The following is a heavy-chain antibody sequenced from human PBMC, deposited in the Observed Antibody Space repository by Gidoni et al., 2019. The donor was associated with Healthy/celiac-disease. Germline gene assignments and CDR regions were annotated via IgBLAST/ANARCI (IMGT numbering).Heavy chain of an antibody. D-gene: IGHD3-3*01. V-gene: IGHV4-39*01. J-gene: IGHJ4*02. Sequence: QLQLQESGPGLVKPSETLSLTCTVSGGSISSSSYYWGWIRQPPGKGLEWIGSIYYSGSTYYNPSLKSRVTISVDTSKNQFSLKLSSVTAADTAVYYCARRDFWSTFDYWGQGTLVTVSS. CDR1: GGSISSSSYY. CDR3: ARRDFWSTFDY. CDR2: IYYSGST.